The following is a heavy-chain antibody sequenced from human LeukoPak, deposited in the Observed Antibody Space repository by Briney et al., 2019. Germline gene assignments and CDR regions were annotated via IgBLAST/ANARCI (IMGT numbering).Heavy chain of an antibody. CDR1: GLTFRGFL. J-gene: IGHJ4*02. CDR2: IKPDGTET. V-gene: IGHV3-7*01. Sequence: GGPLGPSLPSLGLTFRGFLLTWVPQAPGKGLGGVANIKPDGTETYYVDSLRGRFTISRDNAKNSLFLQMNSLRAEATAMYYCTRTNVASPGTDWGLGTLVTVSS. CDR3: TRTNVASPGTD. D-gene: IGHD6-13*01.